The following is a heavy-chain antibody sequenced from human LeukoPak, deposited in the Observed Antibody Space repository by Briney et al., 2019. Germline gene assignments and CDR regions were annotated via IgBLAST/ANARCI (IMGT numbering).Heavy chain of an antibody. D-gene: IGHD1-14*01. CDR3: ARRPGN. J-gene: IGHJ4*02. CDR2: IYSGGAI. CDR1: GFAVGSNY. Sequence: GGSLRPSCVASGFAVGSNYMSWVRQAPGKGLEWVSLIYSGGAIRYADSVKGRFTISRDSSKNTLFLQMNDLTVEDTARYYCARRPGNWGQGILVTASS. V-gene: IGHV3-53*01.